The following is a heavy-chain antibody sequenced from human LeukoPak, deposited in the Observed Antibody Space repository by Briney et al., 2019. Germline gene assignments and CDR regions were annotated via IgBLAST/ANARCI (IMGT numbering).Heavy chain of an antibody. J-gene: IGHJ4*02. CDR3: AREEREYCTTTNCFDFDY. CDR1: GYTFIDSY. V-gene: IGHV1-2*02. Sequence: ASVKVSCKTSGYTFIDSYVHWVRQAPGQGLEWMGWINPDNGDTKYARKFQGRISMTSDTSISTAYMELSSLTSDDTAVFFCAREEREYCTTTNCFDFDYWGQGTLVTVSS. D-gene: IGHD2-2*01. CDR2: INPDNGDT.